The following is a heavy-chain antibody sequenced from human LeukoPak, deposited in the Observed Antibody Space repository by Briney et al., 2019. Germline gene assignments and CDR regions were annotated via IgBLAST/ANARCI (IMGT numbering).Heavy chain of an antibody. CDR3: AKGSYYDSSGSFYFDY. D-gene: IGHD3-22*01. CDR1: GFTFSTTA. Sequence: GGSLRLSCAASGFTFSTTAMGWVRQAPGKGLEWLSVISGSGDNTVMSGSGENTYYADSVKGRFTISRDNSKNTLYLQMDSLRVEDTAAYYCAKGSYYDSSGSFYFDYWGQGTLVTVSS. CDR2: ISGSGDNTVMSGSGENT. J-gene: IGHJ4*02. V-gene: IGHV3-23*01.